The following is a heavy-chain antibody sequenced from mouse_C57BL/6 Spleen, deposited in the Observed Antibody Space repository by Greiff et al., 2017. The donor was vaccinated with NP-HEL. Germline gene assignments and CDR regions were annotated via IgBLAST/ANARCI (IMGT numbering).Heavy chain of an antibody. D-gene: IGHD1-1*01. V-gene: IGHV14-3*01. Sequence: VQLQQSVAELVRPGASVKLSCTASGFNIKNTYMHWVKQRPEQGLEWIGRIDPANGNTKYAPKFQGTATITADTSSNTAYLQLSSLTSEDTAIYYCARAIYGSSPYYYAMDYWGQGTSVTVSS. CDR2: IDPANGNT. J-gene: IGHJ4*01. CDR1: GFNIKNTY. CDR3: ARAIYGSSPYYYAMDY.